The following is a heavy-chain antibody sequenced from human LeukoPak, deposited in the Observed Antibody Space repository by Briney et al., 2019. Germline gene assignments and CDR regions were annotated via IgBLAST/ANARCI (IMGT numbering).Heavy chain of an antibody. CDR2: IMPMFGKT. D-gene: IGHD2-2*01. V-gene: IGHV1-69*06. Sequence: ASVKVSCKASGGTFSSYDISWVRQDPGQGLEWMGGIMPMFGKTNYAQKFQGRVTTTADKATSTAYMELSSLRSEDTAVYYCAGGRTDIVVVPATLRTYYFDYWGQGTLVTVSA. CDR3: AGGRTDIVVVPATLRTYYFDY. CDR1: GGTFSSYD. J-gene: IGHJ4*02.